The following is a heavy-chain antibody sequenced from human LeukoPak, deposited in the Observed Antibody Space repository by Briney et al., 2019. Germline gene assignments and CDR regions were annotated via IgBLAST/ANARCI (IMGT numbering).Heavy chain of an antibody. Sequence: TLSLTCTVSGGSISSGGYYWSWIRQHPGKGLEWIGYIYYSGSTYYNPSLKSRVTISVDTSKNQFSLKLSSVTAADTAVYYCARDGSPYYGSGSYYKKGSWFDPWGQGTLVTVSS. CDR2: IYYSGST. D-gene: IGHD3-10*01. V-gene: IGHV4-31*03. CDR1: GGSISSGGYY. CDR3: ARDGSPYYGSGSYYKKGSWFDP. J-gene: IGHJ5*02.